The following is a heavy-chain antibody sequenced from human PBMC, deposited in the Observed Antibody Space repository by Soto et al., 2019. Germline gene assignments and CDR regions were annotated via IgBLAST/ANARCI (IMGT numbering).Heavy chain of an antibody. Sequence: QVQLVQSGAEVKKPGSSVKVSCKASGGTFSSYAISWVRQAPGQGLEWMGGIIPIFGTANYAQKFQGRVTITADESTRTAYMELSSLRSEDTAVYYCAGHIGSRRRRPGGMDFWGKGTTVTVSS. D-gene: IGHD6-13*01. CDR1: GGTFSSYA. CDR2: IIPIFGTA. V-gene: IGHV1-69*01. CDR3: AGHIGSRRRRPGGMDF. J-gene: IGHJ6*04.